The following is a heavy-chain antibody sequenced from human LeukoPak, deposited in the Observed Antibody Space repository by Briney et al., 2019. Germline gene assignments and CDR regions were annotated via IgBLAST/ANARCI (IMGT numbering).Heavy chain of an antibody. D-gene: IGHD2-15*01. CDR2: ISSSSSYI. J-gene: IGHJ4*02. Sequence: PGGSLRLSCAASGFTFSSYSMNWVRQAPGKGLEWVSSISSSSSYIYYADSVKGRFTISRDNAKNSLYLQMSSLRSEDTAVYYCAVYCSGGSCRFDYWGQGTLVTVSS. CDR3: AVYCSGGSCRFDY. CDR1: GFTFSSYS. V-gene: IGHV3-21*01.